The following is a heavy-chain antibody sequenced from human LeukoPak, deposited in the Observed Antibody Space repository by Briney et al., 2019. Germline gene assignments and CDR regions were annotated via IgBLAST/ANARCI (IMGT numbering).Heavy chain of an antibody. CDR2: ISSSSSTI. CDR1: GFTFSSYS. CDR3: ARALYGYNDYYYYGMDV. V-gene: IGHV3-48*01. J-gene: IGHJ6*02. Sequence: GGSLRLSCAASGFTFSSYSMNWVRQTPGKGLEWVSYISSSSSTIYYADSVKGRFTISRDNSKNTLYLQMNSLRAGDTAVYSCARALYGYNDYYYYGMDVWGQGTTVTVSS. D-gene: IGHD5-24*01.